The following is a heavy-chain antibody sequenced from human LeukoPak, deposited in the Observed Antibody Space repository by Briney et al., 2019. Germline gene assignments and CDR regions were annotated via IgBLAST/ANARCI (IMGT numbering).Heavy chain of an antibody. Sequence: SETLSLTCTVSGGSISNYYWSWIRQPAGKGLEWIGRINTSGNTNYNSSLKSRVTMSVDTSKNQFSLNLTSVTAADSAVYYCARETSSSSWRSVDCWGQGTLVTVSS. CDR1: GGSISNYY. V-gene: IGHV4-4*07. CDR3: ARETSSSSWRSVDC. D-gene: IGHD6-13*01. J-gene: IGHJ4*02. CDR2: INTSGNT.